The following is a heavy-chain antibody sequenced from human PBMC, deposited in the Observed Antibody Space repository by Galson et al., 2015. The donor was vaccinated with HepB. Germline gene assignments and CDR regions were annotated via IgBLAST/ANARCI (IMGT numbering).Heavy chain of an antibody. Sequence: SLRLPCAASGFTLSSYAMSWVRQAPGKGLEWVSAISGSGASTYYTDSVKGRFTISRDNSKNTLYLQMNSLRAEDTAVYYCARRYDYFDYWGQGTLVTVSS. CDR2: ISGSGAST. CDR1: GFTLSSYA. CDR3: ARRYDYFDY. D-gene: IGHD5-18*01. J-gene: IGHJ4*02. V-gene: IGHV3-23*01.